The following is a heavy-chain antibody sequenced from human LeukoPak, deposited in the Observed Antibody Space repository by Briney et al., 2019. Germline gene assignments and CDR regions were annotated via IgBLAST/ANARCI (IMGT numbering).Heavy chain of an antibody. D-gene: IGHD2-21*02. Sequence: SETLSLTCTVSGGSISSSSYYWGWIRQPPGKGLEWIGSIYYSGSTYYNPSLKSRVTISVDTSKNQFSLKLSSVTAADTAVYYCARLDCGGDCYKAYYFDYWGQGTLVTVSS. V-gene: IGHV4-39*01. CDR3: ARLDCGGDCYKAYYFDY. CDR2: IYYSGST. CDR1: GGSISSSSYY. J-gene: IGHJ4*02.